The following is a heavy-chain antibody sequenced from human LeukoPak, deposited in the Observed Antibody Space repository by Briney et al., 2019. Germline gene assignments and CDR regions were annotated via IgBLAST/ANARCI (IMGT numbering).Heavy chain of an antibody. J-gene: IGHJ6*02. CDR3: ARDVGVVVTAHPRYYYGLDV. D-gene: IGHD2-21*02. V-gene: IGHV1-2*02. CDR2: INPNSGDT. CDR1: GYTFTGYF. Sequence: GASVKVSCKASGYTFTGYFVHWVRQAPGQGLEWMGLINPNSGDTNYAQRFQGRVTMTRDTSISTVYMELSRLRSDDTAVYYCARDVGVVVTAHPRYYYGLDVWGQGTTVTVSS.